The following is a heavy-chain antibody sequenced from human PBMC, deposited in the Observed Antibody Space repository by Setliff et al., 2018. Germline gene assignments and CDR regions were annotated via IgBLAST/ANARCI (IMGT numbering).Heavy chain of an antibody. V-gene: IGHV4-39*07. CDR1: GGSISSNSYY. J-gene: IGHJ3*02. CDR3: ARDLYDYVWGTYRYHDAFDI. CDR2: IYYRGST. D-gene: IGHD3-16*02. Sequence: PSETLSLTCTVSGGSISSNSYYWGWIRQPPGKGLEWIGSIYYRGSTYYNPSLKSRVTISIDTSKNQFSLKLSSVTAADTAVYYCARDLYDYVWGTYRYHDAFDIWGQGTMVTVSS.